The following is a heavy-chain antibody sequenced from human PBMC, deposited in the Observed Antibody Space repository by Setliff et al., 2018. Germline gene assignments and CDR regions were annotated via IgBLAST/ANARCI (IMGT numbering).Heavy chain of an antibody. J-gene: IGHJ1*01. V-gene: IGHV4-38-2*01. D-gene: IGHD4-17*01. CDR3: ARQIDYGGYFQ. Sequence: SETLSLTCSVSGYSISSGYYWGWIRQPPGKGLEWIGSIYHNGNSYYNPSLKSRVTISVDTSKNQLSLKLNSVTAADTAVYYCARQIDYGGYFQWGHGTLVTVSS. CDR2: IYHNGNS. CDR1: GYSISSGYY.